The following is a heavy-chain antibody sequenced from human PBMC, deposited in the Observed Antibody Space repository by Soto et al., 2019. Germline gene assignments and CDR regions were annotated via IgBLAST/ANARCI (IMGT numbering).Heavy chain of an antibody. Sequence: QVQLVESGGDLVKPGGSLRLSCAASGFTCSDYYMTWIRQAPGKGLEWVSYISSSGAGIYYADSVKGRFTISRDNAKNSLYLQMSSLRAEDTPVYYCARAYSDAFDIWGQGTMVTVSS. V-gene: IGHV3-11*01. CDR1: GFTCSDYY. CDR2: ISSSGAGI. CDR3: ARAYSDAFDI. J-gene: IGHJ3*02. D-gene: IGHD2-15*01.